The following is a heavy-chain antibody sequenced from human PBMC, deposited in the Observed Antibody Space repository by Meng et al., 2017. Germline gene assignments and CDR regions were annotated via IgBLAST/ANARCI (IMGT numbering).Heavy chain of an antibody. Sequence: VQLWRSGQGLVKPPQTLSLTCTVSGGSSSSGGYYWSWIRQHPGKGLEWVSSISSSSSYIYYADSVKGRFTISRDNAKNSLYLQMNSLRAEDTAVYYCARDPTYYYDSSGYYTAIDYWGQGTLVTVSS. D-gene: IGHD3-22*01. V-gene: IGHV3-11*06. CDR1: GGSSSSGGYY. CDR3: ARDPTYYYDSSGYYTAIDY. J-gene: IGHJ4*02. CDR2: ISSSSSYI.